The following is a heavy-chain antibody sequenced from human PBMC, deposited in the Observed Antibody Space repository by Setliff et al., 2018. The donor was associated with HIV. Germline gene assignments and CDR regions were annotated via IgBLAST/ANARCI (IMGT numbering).Heavy chain of an antibody. CDR2: IYYSGST. J-gene: IGHJ3*02. CDR1: GGSITYYY. D-gene: IGHD3-16*01. Sequence: SETLSLTCTVSGGSITYYYWSWIRQPPGKGLEWIGYIYYSGSTKYNPSLKSRVTISVDTSKNQLSLKLTSVTAADTALYYCAREGAGESWDAFDIWGQGTMVTVSS. V-gene: IGHV4-59*01. CDR3: AREGAGESWDAFDI.